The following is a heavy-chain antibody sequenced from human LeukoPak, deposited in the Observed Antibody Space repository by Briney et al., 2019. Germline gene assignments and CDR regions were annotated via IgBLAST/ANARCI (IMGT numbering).Heavy chain of an antibody. CDR2: ISGSGGST. D-gene: IGHD3-10*01. J-gene: IGHJ4*02. CDR1: GFTFSSYG. V-gene: IGHV3-23*01. Sequence: GGSLRLSCAASGFTFSSYGMSWVRQAPGKGLEWVSAISGSGGSTYYADSVKGRFTISRDNSKNTLYLQMNSLRAEDTAVYYCAKDGTYGSGINFDYWGQGTLVTVSS. CDR3: AKDGTYGSGINFDY.